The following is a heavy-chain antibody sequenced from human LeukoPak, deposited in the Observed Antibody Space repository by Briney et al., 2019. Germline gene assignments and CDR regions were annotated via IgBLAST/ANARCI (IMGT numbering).Heavy chain of an antibody. D-gene: IGHD1-14*01. CDR1: GYTFTSYA. CDR2: INTYNADT. V-gene: IGHV1-18*01. J-gene: IGHJ4*02. Sequence: GASVKVSCKASGYTFTSYAISWVRQAPGQGLEWLGWINTYNADTKYPQKLQGRVTMTTDTSTSTAYMELRSLRSDDTAVYYCARDSRTPTSPFDYWGQGTLVTVSS. CDR3: ARDSRTPTSPFDY.